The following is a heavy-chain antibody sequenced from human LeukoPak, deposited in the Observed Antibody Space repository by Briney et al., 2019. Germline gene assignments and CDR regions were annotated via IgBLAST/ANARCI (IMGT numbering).Heavy chain of an antibody. CDR3: ARSRDDSSGLMDAFDI. D-gene: IGHD3-22*01. CDR2: IYYSGST. V-gene: IGHV4-59*06. Sequence: SETLSLTCTVSGGSISNYYWSWIRQPPGKGLEWIGYIYYSGSTYYNPSLKSRVTISVDTSKNQFSLKLSSVTAADTAVYYCARSRDDSSGLMDAFDIWGQGTMVTVSS. CDR1: GGSISNYY. J-gene: IGHJ3*02.